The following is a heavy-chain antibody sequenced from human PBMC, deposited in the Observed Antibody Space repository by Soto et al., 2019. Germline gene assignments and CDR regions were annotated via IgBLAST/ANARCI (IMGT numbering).Heavy chain of an antibody. CDR2: IYHSGST. J-gene: IGHJ3*02. Sequence: PETLSLTCAVYGVSFSGYYWSWIRQPPGKGLEWIGEIYHSGSTNHNPSLKSRATISVDKSKNQFSLKLSSVTAADTAVYYCARVLGNDAFDIWGQGTTVTVSS. CDR3: ARVLGNDAFDI. V-gene: IGHV4-34*04. D-gene: IGHD3-3*02. CDR1: GVSFSGYY.